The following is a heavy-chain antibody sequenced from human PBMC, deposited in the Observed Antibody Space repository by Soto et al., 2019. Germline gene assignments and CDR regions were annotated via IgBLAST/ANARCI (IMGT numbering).Heavy chain of an antibody. J-gene: IGHJ4*02. CDR1: GFTFSSYG. D-gene: IGHD3-22*01. CDR3: ARDREPHYYYDSSESLDY. V-gene: IGHV3-30*03. Sequence: GSLRLSCAASGFTFSSYGMHWVRQAPGKGLEWVAVISYDGSNKYYADSVKGRFTISRDDAKNSLYLQMNSLRAEDTAVYYCARDREPHYYYDSSESLDYWGQGTLVTVSS. CDR2: ISYDGSNK.